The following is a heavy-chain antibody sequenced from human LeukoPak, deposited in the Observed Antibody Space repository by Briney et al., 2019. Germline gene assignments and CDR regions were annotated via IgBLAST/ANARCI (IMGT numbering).Heavy chain of an antibody. J-gene: IGHJ4*02. D-gene: IGHD1-26*01. V-gene: IGHV3-66*01. CDR1: GFTVNSNY. CDR3: ARVQWQLPPYLDY. CDR2: IYSGVRT. Sequence: PGGSLRLSCAASGFTVNSNYMSWVRPAPGNGLELVSVIYSGVRTYIAGSSKGRFTISRDHSKSALYLQIDSWRVAAPPVYYCARVQWQLPPYLDYWGQGTLVTVS.